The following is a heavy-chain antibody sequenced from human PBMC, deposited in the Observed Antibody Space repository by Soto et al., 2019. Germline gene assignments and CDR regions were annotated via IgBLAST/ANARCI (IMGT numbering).Heavy chain of an antibody. CDR2: MNPNSGNT. V-gene: IGHV1-8*01. J-gene: IGHJ5*02. CDR1: GYTFTSYD. CDR3: ARGLVLGEGYQLLATRHNWFDP. Sequence: ASVKVSCKASGYTFTSYDINWVRQATGQGLEWMGWMNPNSGNTGYAQKFQGRVTMTRNTSISTAYMELSSLRSEDTAVYYCARGLVLGEGYQLLATRHNWFDPWGQGTLVTVSS. D-gene: IGHD2-2*01.